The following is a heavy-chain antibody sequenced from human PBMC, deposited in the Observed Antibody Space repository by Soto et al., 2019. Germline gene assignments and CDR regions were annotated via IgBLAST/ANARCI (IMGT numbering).Heavy chain of an antibody. CDR1: GFTFSSYA. D-gene: IGHD4-4*01. CDR2: MSSDGSNT. CDR3: TNSHSTVLVPYYFDY. V-gene: IGHV3-30*18. Sequence: QVRLVESGGGVVQPGTSLRLSCAASGFTFSSYAIHWVRQAPGKGLEWVAFMSSDGSNTFYPDSVRGRFTVSRDNSKSTLYLQMNGLMPEDTAVYYCTNSHSTVLVPYYFDYLGQGTLVTVSS. J-gene: IGHJ4*02.